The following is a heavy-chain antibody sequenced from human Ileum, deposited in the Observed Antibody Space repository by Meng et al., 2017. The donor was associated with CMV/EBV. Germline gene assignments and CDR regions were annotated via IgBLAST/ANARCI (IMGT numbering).Heavy chain of an antibody. Sequence: GGSLRLSCVASGFTFGSYGMHWARQAPGKGLEWTAFVRYDGSNAYYANSVKGRFTISRDNSNNTLYLQMNNLRPDDTAVYYCAKDGPRTSPLDYWGQGTLVTVSS. CDR2: VRYDGSNA. CDR3: AKDGPRTSPLDY. V-gene: IGHV3-30*02. CDR1: GFTFGSYG. J-gene: IGHJ4*02.